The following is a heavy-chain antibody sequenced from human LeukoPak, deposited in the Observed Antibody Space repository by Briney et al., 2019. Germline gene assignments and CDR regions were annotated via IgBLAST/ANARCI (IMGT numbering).Heavy chain of an antibody. V-gene: IGHV3-7*01. D-gene: IGHD3-3*01. CDR1: GFTFSNYW. CDR2: IKEDGSEK. CDR3: ASQRFLDY. Sequence: GGSLRLSCAASGFTFSNYWMNWVRQAPGKGLEWVANIKEDGSEKYYVDSVRGRFTISRENAKNSLYLQMNSLRVEDTAVYYCASQRFLDYWGQGTLVTVSS. J-gene: IGHJ4*02.